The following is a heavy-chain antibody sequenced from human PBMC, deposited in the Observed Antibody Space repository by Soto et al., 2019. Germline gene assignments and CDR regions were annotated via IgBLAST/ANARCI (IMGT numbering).Heavy chain of an antibody. Sequence: GGSLRLSCAASGFTFSSYGMHWVRQAPGKGLEWVAVIWYDGSNKYYADSVKGRFTISRDNSKNTLYLQMNSLRAEDTAVYYCARDLHCSGGSCYLAPYYYYGMDVWGQGTTVTVSS. V-gene: IGHV3-33*01. CDR3: ARDLHCSGGSCYLAPYYYYGMDV. D-gene: IGHD2-15*01. CDR1: GFTFSSYG. CDR2: IWYDGSNK. J-gene: IGHJ6*02.